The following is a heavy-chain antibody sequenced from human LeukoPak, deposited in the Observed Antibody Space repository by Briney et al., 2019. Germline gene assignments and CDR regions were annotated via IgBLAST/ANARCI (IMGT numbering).Heavy chain of an antibody. V-gene: IGHV3-9*01. J-gene: IGHJ3*02. CDR2: ISWNSGSI. D-gene: IGHD3-22*01. CDR1: GFTFDDYA. CDR3: AKDMYYDRFAFDI. Sequence: PGRSLRLSCAASGFTFDDYAMHWVRQAPGKGLEWVSGISWNSGSIGYADSVKGRSTISRDNAKNSLYLQMNSLRAEDTALYYCAKDMYYDRFAFDIWGQGTMVTVSS.